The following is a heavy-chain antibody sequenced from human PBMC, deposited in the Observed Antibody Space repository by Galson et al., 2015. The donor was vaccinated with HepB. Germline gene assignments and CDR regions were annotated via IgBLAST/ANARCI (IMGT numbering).Heavy chain of an antibody. Sequence: TLSLTCTVSGGSISSGDYYWSWIRQPPGKGLEWIGYIYYSGSTYYNPSLKSRVTISVDTSKNQFSLKLSSVTAADTAVYYWASIPSGYSYGLFGTYYFDYWGQGTLVTVSS. CDR2: IYYSGST. J-gene: IGHJ4*02. CDR1: GGSISSGDYY. CDR3: ASIPSGYSYGLFGTYYFDY. V-gene: IGHV4-30-4*01. D-gene: IGHD5-18*01.